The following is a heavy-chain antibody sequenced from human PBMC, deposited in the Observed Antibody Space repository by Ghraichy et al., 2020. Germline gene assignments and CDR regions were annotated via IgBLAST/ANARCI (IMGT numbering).Heavy chain of an antibody. Sequence: GGSLRLSCAASGFTVSSNYMSWVRQAPGKGLEWVSVIYSGGSTYYADSVKGRFTISRDNSKNTLYLQMNSLRAEDTAVYYCAREYLNGAAPLDYWGQGTLVTVSS. J-gene: IGHJ4*02. CDR3: AREYLNGAAPLDY. V-gene: IGHV3-66*01. CDR2: IYSGGST. CDR1: GFTVSSNY. D-gene: IGHD3-9*01.